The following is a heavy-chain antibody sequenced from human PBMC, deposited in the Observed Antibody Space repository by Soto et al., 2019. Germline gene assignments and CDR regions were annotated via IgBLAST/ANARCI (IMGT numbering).Heavy chain of an antibody. CDR3: ARVGAEWLHLDY. V-gene: IGHV4-4*02. CDR1: GGSISSSNW. D-gene: IGHD3-3*01. CDR2: IYHSGST. Sequence: QVQLQESGPGLVKPSGTLSLTCAVSGGSISSSNWWSWVRQPPGKGLEWIGEIYHSGSTNYNPSLKSRXXIXVVXSKNQFSLKLSSVTAADTAVYYCARVGAEWLHLDYWGQGTLVTVSS. J-gene: IGHJ4*02.